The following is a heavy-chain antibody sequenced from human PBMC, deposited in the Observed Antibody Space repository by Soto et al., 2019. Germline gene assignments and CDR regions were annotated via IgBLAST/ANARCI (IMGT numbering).Heavy chain of an antibody. Sequence: QITLKESGPTLVKPTQTLTLTCTFSGFSLSTSGVGVGWIRQPPGKALEWLALIYWDDDKRYSPSLKSRLTITKETSKNQVVLTMTNMDPVDTATYYCAHRPYDFWSGYYSPAYNWFDPWGQGTLVTVSS. CDR3: AHRPYDFWSGYYSPAYNWFDP. CDR1: GFSLSTSGVG. J-gene: IGHJ5*02. D-gene: IGHD3-3*01. CDR2: IYWDDDK. V-gene: IGHV2-5*02.